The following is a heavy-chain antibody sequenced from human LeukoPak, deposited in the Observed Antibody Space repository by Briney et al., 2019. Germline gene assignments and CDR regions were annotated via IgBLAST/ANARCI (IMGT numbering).Heavy chain of an antibody. CDR2: IYYSGRT. D-gene: IGHD3-10*01. CDR3: ARGRGSFMIDY. Sequence: SETLSLTCTVSGGSISSYYWNWIRQPPGKGLEWIGYIYYSGRTNYNPSLKSRVTISVDTSKNQFSLKLSSVTAADTAVYYCARGRGSFMIDYWGQGTLVTVSS. CDR1: GGSISSYY. J-gene: IGHJ4*02. V-gene: IGHV4-59*12.